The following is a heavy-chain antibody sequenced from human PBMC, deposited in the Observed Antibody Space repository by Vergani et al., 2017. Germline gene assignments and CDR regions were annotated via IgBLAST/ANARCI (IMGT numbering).Heavy chain of an antibody. CDR3: ARGARSSWLTYHDY. CDR1: GGSISSGSYY. V-gene: IGHV4-61*02. D-gene: IGHD6-13*01. J-gene: IGHJ4*02. Sequence: QVQLQQWGAGLLKPSQTLSLTCTVSGGSISSGSYYWSWIRQPAGKGLEWIGRIYTSGSTNYNPSLKSRVTISVDTSKNQFSLKLSSVTAADTAVYYCARGARSSWLTYHDYWGQGTLVTVSS. CDR2: IYTSGST.